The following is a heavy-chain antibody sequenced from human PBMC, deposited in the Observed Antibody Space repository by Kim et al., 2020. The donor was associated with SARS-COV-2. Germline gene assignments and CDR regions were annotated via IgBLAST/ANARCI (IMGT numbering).Heavy chain of an antibody. CDR2: INSDGSST. J-gene: IGHJ6*02. CDR3: ARGGPSLGGVLWFGEDASGYYYYYGMDV. V-gene: IGHV3-74*01. Sequence: GGSLRLSCAASGFTFSRYWMHWVRQAPGKGLVWVSRINSDGSSTSYADSVKGRFTISRDNAKNTLYLQMNSLRAEDTAVYYCARGGPSLGGVLWFGEDASGYYYYYGMDVWGQVTTVTVSS. CDR1: GFTFSRYW. D-gene: IGHD3-10*01.